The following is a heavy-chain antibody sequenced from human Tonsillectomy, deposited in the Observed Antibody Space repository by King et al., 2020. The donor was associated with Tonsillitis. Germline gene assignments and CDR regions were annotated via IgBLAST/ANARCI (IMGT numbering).Heavy chain of an antibody. J-gene: IGHJ4*02. V-gene: IGHV3-30*18. CDR1: GFTFSSFG. CDR2: ISYDGNNE. D-gene: IGHD1-26*01. CDR3: AKGSREPEY. Sequence: VQLVESGGGVVQPGRSLRLSCAASGFTFSSFGMRWVRQAPGKGLEWVALISYDGNNEYYTDSVKGRFTISRDNSKNTLSLQMNSLRAEDTAMYYCAKGSREPEYWGQGTLVTVSS.